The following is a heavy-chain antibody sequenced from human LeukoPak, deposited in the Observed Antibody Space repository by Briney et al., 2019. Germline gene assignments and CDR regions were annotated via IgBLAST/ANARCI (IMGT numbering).Heavy chain of an antibody. V-gene: IGHV1-69*13. Sequence: GASVKTSCKASGGTFSSYTISWVRHAPGQGLEWMGGIIPIFGTANYAQKFQGRVTITADESTSTAYMELSSLRSEDTAVYYCASAPGRYYDILTGWYYYYYMDVWGKGTTVTVSS. CDR2: IIPIFGTA. J-gene: IGHJ6*03. CDR1: GGTFSSYT. D-gene: IGHD3-9*01. CDR3: ASAPGRYYDILTGWYYYYYMDV.